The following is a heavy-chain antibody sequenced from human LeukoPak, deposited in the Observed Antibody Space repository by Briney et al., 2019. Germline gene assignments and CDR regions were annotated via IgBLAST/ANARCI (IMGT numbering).Heavy chain of an antibody. D-gene: IGHD6-13*01. V-gene: IGHV4-39*01. J-gene: IGHJ3*02. CDR2: IYYSGST. CDR3: ARHIPSRYSSSWYFVGAFDI. CDR1: GGSISSSSYY. Sequence: KAPETLSLTCTVSGGSISSSSYYWGWIRQPPGKGLEWIGSIYYSGSTYYNPSLKSRVTISVDTSKNQFSLKLSSVTAADTAVYYCARHIPSRYSSSWYFVGAFDIWGQGTMVTVSS.